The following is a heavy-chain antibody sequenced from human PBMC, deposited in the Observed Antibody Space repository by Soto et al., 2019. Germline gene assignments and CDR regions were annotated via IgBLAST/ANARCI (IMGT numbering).Heavy chain of an antibody. D-gene: IGHD6-13*01. V-gene: IGHV3-15*01. CDR3: TTGLAAAGTNY. CDR2: TKSKTDGGTT. J-gene: IGHJ4*02. CDR1: GFTFNAAW. Sequence: NPGGSLRLSCAASGFTFNAAWMSWVRQAPGKGLEWVGRTKSKTDGGTTDFAAPVKGRFTISRDDSKNTVYLQMNSLKIEDTAVYYCTTGLAAAGTNYWGQGTLVTVSS.